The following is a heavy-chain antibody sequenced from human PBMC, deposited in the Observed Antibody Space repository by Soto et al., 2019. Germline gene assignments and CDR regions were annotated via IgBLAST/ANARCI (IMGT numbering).Heavy chain of an antibody. J-gene: IGHJ3*02. Sequence: GGSLRLSCAASGFTFSSYAMHWVRQAPGKGLEWVAVISYDGSNKYYADSVKGRFTISRDNSKNTLYLQMNSLRAEDTAVYYCARWWMAGTPPGRAIIWGQGTMVTVSS. CDR3: ARWWMAGTPPGRAII. CDR2: ISYDGSNK. CDR1: GFTFSSYA. V-gene: IGHV3-30-3*01. D-gene: IGHD1-7*01.